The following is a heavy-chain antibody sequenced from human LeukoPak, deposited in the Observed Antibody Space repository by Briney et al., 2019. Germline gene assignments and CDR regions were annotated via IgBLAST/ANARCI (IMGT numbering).Heavy chain of an antibody. CDR2: ILPSFGTA. V-gene: IGHV1-69*13. Sequence: SVTVSCKASGGTFSSYAIRWVRQAPGQGLEWMGRILPSFGTANYAQKFQGRVTITADESTSTAYMELSSLRSEDTAVYYCARAELYSSSWYNYWGQGTLVTVSS. J-gene: IGHJ4*02. CDR3: ARAELYSSSWYNY. CDR1: GGTFSSYA. D-gene: IGHD6-13*01.